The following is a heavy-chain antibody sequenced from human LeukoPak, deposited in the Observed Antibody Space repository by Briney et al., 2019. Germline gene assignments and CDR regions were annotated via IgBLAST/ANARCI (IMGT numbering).Heavy chain of an antibody. J-gene: IGHJ4*02. V-gene: IGHV3-48*02. CDR3: ARLSEYISSWHELDY. CDR2: ISTTGSTI. Sequence: GGSLRLSCAASGFTFSTYSMNWVRQAPGKGLEWVSYISTTGSTIYYADSVKGRFTVSRDNAKRSLYLQMNSLRNDDTAVYYCARLSEYISSWHELDYWGQGTPVTVSS. D-gene: IGHD6-13*01. CDR1: GFTFSTYS.